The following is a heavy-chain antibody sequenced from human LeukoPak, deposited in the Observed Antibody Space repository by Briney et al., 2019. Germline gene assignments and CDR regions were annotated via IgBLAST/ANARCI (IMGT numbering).Heavy chain of an antibody. V-gene: IGHV3-30*02. CDR3: AKDSSNSGWGNYFDY. J-gene: IGHJ4*02. D-gene: IGHD6-19*01. CDR2: LRYDASSK. Sequence: GGSLRLSCAASGFTFSSYGMHWVRQAPGKGLEWVAFLRYDASSKFYADSVKGRFSISRDNSKGTLFLQVNSLRAEDTAVYYCAKDSSNSGWGNYFDYWGQGTLVTVSS. CDR1: GFTFSSYG.